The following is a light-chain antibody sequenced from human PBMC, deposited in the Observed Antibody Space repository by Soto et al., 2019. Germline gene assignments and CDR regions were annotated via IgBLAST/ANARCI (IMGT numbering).Light chain of an antibody. J-gene: IGLJ2*01. Sequence: QSALTQPRSVSGSPGQSVTISCTGTTSDVGDYNYVSWYQHHPGKAPKLMIYDVTKRPSGVPDRFSGSKSGNTASLTISGLQAEDEADYYCCSYADTSLAVFGGGTKVTVL. CDR2: DVT. CDR3: CSYADTSLAV. CDR1: TSDVGDYNY. V-gene: IGLV2-11*01.